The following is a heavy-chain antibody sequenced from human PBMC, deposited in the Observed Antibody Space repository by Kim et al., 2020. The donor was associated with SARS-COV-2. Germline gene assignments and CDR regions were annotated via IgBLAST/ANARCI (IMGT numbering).Heavy chain of an antibody. V-gene: IGHV3-74*01. J-gene: IGHJ4*02. CDR3: ATEGNNWNYCFDY. D-gene: IGHD1-7*01. Sequence: AHPVKARFTISRDYAKNTLYLQMNSLRAEDTAVYYCATEGNNWNYCFDYWGQGTLVTVSS.